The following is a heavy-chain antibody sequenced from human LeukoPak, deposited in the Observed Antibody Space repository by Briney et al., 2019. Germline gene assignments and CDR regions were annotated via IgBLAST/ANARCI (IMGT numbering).Heavy chain of an antibody. D-gene: IGHD2-2*01. Sequence: GGSPRLSCAASGFTFSSHAMTWVRQAPGKGLEWVSAISGSDDGTYYGDSVKGRFTISRDNSKNTLYLQMNSLRAEDTAIYYCAKWSPLLDSTSCLGGGCNAFDIWGQGTMVTVSS. CDR3: AKWSPLLDSTSCLGGGCNAFDI. J-gene: IGHJ3*02. V-gene: IGHV3-23*01. CDR1: GFTFSSHA. CDR2: ISGSDDGT.